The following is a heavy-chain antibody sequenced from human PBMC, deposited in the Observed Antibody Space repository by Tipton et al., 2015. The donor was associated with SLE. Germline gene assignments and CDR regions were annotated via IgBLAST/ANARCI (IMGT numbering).Heavy chain of an antibody. CDR1: GFTFSAYE. CDR3: AREDFGEAFDI. D-gene: IGHD2/OR15-2a*01. J-gene: IGHJ3*02. Sequence: SLRLSCAASGFTFSAYEMNWVRQAPGKGLEWVSYISSSGSTVHYADSVKGRFTISRDNAKNSLYLQMSSLRAEDTAVYYCAREDFGEAFDIWGQGTMVTVSS. CDR2: ISSSGSTV. V-gene: IGHV3-48*03.